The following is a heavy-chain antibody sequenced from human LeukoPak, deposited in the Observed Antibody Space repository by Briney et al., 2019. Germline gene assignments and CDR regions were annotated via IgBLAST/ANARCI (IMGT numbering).Heavy chain of an antibody. V-gene: IGHV1-18*01. CDR3: ARVFHYYDYVWGSHRFDY. D-gene: IGHD3-16*02. CDR1: GYTFTSYG. CDR2: ISAYNGNT. Sequence: ASVKVSCKASGYTFTSYGISWVRQAPGQGLEWMGWISAYNGNTNYAQKLQGRVTMTTDTSTSTAYMELRSLRSDDTAVYYCARVFHYYDYVWGSHRFDYWGQGTLVTVSS. J-gene: IGHJ4*02.